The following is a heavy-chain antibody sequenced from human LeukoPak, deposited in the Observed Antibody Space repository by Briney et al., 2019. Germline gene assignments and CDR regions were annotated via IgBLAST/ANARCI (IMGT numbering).Heavy chain of an antibody. D-gene: IGHD4-17*01. CDR2: TYYRSKWYN. V-gene: IGHV6-1*01. CDR3: ARDSHTVTTAFDH. Sequence: SQTLSLTCVISGDTVSTNRAGWNWIRQSPSRGLEWLRRTYYRSKWYNDYAVSVKSRITINPDTSKNQFSLQLNAVASEDTAIYYCARDSHTVTTAFDHWGPGTLVTVSS. J-gene: IGHJ4*02. CDR1: GDTVSTNRAG.